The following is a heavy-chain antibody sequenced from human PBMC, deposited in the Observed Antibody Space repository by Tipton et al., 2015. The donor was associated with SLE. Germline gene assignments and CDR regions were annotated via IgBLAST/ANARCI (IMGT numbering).Heavy chain of an antibody. V-gene: IGHV3-23*03. CDR2: IYSGGST. Sequence: SLRLSCAASGFTFSSYAMSWVRQAPGKGLEWVSVIYSGGSTWYADSVKGRFTISRDNSKNTLYLQMTSLRAEDTAVYYCAKEQAGYCSGGSCCGSYYYGLVVWGQGTTVTVSS. D-gene: IGHD2-15*01. CDR1: GFTFSSYA. CDR3: AKEQAGYCSGGSCCGSYYYGLVV. J-gene: IGHJ6*02.